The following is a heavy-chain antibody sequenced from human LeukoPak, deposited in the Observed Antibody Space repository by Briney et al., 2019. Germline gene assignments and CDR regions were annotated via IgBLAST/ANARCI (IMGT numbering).Heavy chain of an antibody. D-gene: IGHD1-26*01. CDR1: GFTFDDYA. Sequence: PGGSLRLSCAASGFTFDDYAMHWVRQAPGKGLEWVSGISWNSGSIGYADSVKGRFTISRDNAKNSPYLQMNSLRAEDTALYYCAKDRSGSYYDAFDIWGQGTMVTVSS. CDR3: AKDRSGSYYDAFDI. V-gene: IGHV3-9*01. CDR2: ISWNSGSI. J-gene: IGHJ3*02.